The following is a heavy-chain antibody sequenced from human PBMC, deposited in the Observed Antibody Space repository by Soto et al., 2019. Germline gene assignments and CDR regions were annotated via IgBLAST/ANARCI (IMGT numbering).Heavy chain of an antibody. CDR2: ISSTTNYI. J-gene: IGHJ4*02. V-gene: IGHV3-21*01. CDR1: GFTFSRYS. Sequence: LRLSCAASGFTFSRYSMNWVRQAPGEGLEWVSSISSTTNYIYYADSMKGRFTVSRDNAKNSVYLDMNSLSAEDTAVYYCARESEDLTSNFDYWGQGTLVTVSS. CDR3: ARESEDLTSNFDY.